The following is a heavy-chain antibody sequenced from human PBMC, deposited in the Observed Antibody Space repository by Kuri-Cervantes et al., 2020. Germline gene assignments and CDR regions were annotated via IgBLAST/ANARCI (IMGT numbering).Heavy chain of an antibody. CDR3: AHRRRGDDAFDI. J-gene: IGHJ3*02. Sequence: ASVKVSCKASGYTFTGYYMHWVRQAPGQGLEWMGWINPNSGGTKYAEKFQGRVTMTRDTSKNQVVLTMTNMDPVDTATYYCAHRRRGDDAFDIWGQGTMVTVSS. CDR2: INPNSGGT. CDR1: GYTFTGYY. V-gene: IGHV1-2*02. D-gene: IGHD3-10*01.